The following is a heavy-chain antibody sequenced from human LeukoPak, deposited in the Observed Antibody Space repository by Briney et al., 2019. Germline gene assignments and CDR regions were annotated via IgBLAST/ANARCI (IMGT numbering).Heavy chain of an antibody. CDR1: GFTFSNSA. V-gene: IGHV3-23*01. D-gene: IGHD6-19*01. CDR2: LSGSGITT. CDR3: AKGIYGSGWSYFDY. J-gene: IGHJ4*01. Sequence: GGALRLSCAASGFTFSNSAMSLVRQAPGKGLEWVSTLSGSGITTYYADSVTVRLTISRDNSKNTLYLQMNSLRAEDTAVYYCAKGIYGSGWSYFDYWGHGTLVTVSS.